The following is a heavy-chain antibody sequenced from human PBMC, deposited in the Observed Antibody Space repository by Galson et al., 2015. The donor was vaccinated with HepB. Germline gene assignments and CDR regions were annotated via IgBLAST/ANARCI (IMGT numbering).Heavy chain of an antibody. V-gene: IGHV3-48*01. Sequence: SLRLSCAASGFYFSTYSMNWVRQAPGKGLEWLSYTSSSGSTIYYADSVKGRFTISRDNAKNSLYLQMDSLRAEDTAVYYCARDRAGTGDYHDYWGQGTLVAVSS. CDR1: GFYFSTYS. CDR2: TSSSGSTI. D-gene: IGHD1-14*01. CDR3: ARDRAGTGDYHDY. J-gene: IGHJ4*02.